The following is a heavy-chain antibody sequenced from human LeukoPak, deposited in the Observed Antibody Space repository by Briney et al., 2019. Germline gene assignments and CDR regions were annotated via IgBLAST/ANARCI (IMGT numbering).Heavy chain of an antibody. D-gene: IGHD6-13*01. CDR2: INPNTGDI. CDR3: ARDVSSVATAAPGHWGVDV. CDR1: GYTFTGYY. Sequence: ASVRLSCKTSGYTFTGYYIHWVRQAPGQGLEWLGWINPNTGDINYAQKFQGRVTTTRDTSIGTAYMELSSLRSDDTAVYYCARDVSSVATAAPGHWGVDVWGQGTTVTVSS. V-gene: IGHV1-2*02. J-gene: IGHJ6*02.